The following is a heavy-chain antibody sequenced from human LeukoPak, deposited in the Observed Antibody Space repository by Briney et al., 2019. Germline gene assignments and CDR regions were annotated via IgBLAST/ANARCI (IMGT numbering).Heavy chain of an antibody. D-gene: IGHD4-17*01. CDR2: ISWNSGSI. V-gene: IGHV3-9*03. CDR3: AKDIGGTVTAFDY. Sequence: GGSLRLSCAASGFIFDDFGMSWVRQAPGKGLEWVSGISWNSGSIGYADSVKGRFTISRDNAKNSLYLQMNSLRAEDMALYYCAKDIGGTVTAFDYWGQGTLVTVSS. CDR1: GFIFDDFG. J-gene: IGHJ4*02.